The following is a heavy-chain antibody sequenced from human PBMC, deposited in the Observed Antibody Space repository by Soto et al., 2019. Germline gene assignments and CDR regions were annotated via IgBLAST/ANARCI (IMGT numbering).Heavy chain of an antibody. Sequence: GASVKVSCKASGYTFTGYYMHWVRQAPGQGLEWMGWINPNSGGTNYAQKFQGWVTMTRDTSISTAYMELSRLRSDGTAVYYCARGGAYSSSSPYYYYGMDVWGQGTTVTVSS. CDR2: INPNSGGT. J-gene: IGHJ6*02. V-gene: IGHV1-2*04. CDR1: GYTFTGYY. D-gene: IGHD6-6*01. CDR3: ARGGAYSSSSPYYYYGMDV.